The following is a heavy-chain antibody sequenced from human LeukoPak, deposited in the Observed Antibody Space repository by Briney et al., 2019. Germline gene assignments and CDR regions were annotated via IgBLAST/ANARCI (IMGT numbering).Heavy chain of an antibody. CDR1: GGTFSSYA. CDR3: ARGGTKQLWSASDY. CDR2: IIPIFGTA. V-gene: IGHV1-69*01. D-gene: IGHD5-18*01. J-gene: IGHJ4*02. Sequence: ASVKVSCQASGGTFSSYAISWVRQAPGQGLEWMGGIIPIFGTANYAQKFQGRVTITADESTSTAYMELSSLRSEDTAVYYCARGGTKQLWSASDYWGQGTLVTVSS.